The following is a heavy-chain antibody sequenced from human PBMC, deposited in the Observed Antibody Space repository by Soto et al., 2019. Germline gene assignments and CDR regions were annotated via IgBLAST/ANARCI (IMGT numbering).Heavy chain of an antibody. CDR3: AKDKHCGGNPLGADY. CDR2: ISNDGNDE. Sequence: QVQVVESGGGVVQPGRSLRLSCAASGFVFSNYGMHWVRQAPGKGLEWVAVISNDGNDEYYIDSVKGRFTISRDNSKNTWYLQMNTRNTEDTALYYCAKDKHCGGNPLGADYGGQGTLVTVSS. V-gene: IGHV3-30*18. CDR1: GFVFSNYG. J-gene: IGHJ4*02. D-gene: IGHD3-16*01.